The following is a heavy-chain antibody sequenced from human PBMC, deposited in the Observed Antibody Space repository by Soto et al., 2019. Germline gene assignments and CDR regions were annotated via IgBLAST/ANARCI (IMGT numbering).Heavy chain of an antibody. CDR3: ARDHEVAATGFEV. CDR2: INSDGSST. V-gene: IGHV3-74*01. J-gene: IGHJ2*01. D-gene: IGHD2-15*01. Sequence: QPGGSLRLSCAASGFTFSSYWMHWFGQGPGKGRVWVSRINSDGSSTSYADSVKGRFTISRDNAKNTLYLQMNSMRAEDTAVYYCARDHEVAATGFEVWGRGTLVTVSS. CDR1: GFTFSSYW.